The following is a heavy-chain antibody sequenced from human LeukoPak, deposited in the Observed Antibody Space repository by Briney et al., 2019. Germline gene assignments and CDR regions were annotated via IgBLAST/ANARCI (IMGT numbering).Heavy chain of an antibody. Sequence: PSETLSLTCTVSGASVSSSYRNWIRQSPGRGLEWIANVDYNGSTKYNPSLRGRGTMSLDTSKNQFYLKLESVTAADTARYYCASEFYEPFDRWGQGTLVTVSS. J-gene: IGHJ5*02. V-gene: IGHV4-59*02. CDR3: ASEFYEPFDR. D-gene: IGHD2/OR15-2a*01. CDR1: GASVSSSY. CDR2: VDYNGST.